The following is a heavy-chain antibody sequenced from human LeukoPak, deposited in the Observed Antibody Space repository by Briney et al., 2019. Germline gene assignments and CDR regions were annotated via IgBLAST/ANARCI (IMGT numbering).Heavy chain of an antibody. V-gene: IGHV3-66*01. D-gene: IGHD4-17*01. J-gene: IGHJ1*01. CDR2: IYSGGST. CDR3: ARVEDYGDYSPYFQH. CDR1: GFTVSSNY. Sequence: PGGSLRLSCAASGFTVSSNYMSWVRQAPGKGLEWVSVIYSGGSTYYADSVKGRFTISRDNSKNTLYLQMNSLRAEDTAVYYCARVEDYGDYSPYFQHWGQGTLVTVSS.